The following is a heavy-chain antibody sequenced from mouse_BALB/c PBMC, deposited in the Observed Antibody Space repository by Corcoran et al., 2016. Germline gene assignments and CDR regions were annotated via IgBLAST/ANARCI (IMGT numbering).Heavy chain of an antibody. V-gene: IGHV1S136*01. D-gene: IGHD1-1*01. CDR1: GYTFTSYV. CDR2: INPYNDGT. CDR3: ARSEDTTVRDWLAY. Sequence: EVQLQQSGPELVKPGASVKMSCKASGYTFTSYVMHWVKQKPGQGLEWIGYINPYNDGTKYNEKFKGKATLTSDKSSSTAYMELSSLTSEDSAVYYCARSEDTTVRDWLAYWGQGTLVTVSA. J-gene: IGHJ3*01.